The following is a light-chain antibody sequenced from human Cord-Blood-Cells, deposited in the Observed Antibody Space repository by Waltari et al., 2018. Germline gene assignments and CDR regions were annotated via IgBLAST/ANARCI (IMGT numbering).Light chain of an antibody. CDR3: SSYTSSSTV. J-gene: IGLJ3*02. CDR1: SSDVGGYNY. CDR2: DVS. Sequence: QSALTQPASVSGSPGQSITISCTGTSSDVGGYNYVSWYQQHPGKAPKSMIYDVSKRPSGVSNRFSGSKSGNTASLTISGLQAEDEADYYCSSYTSSSTVFGGGTKLTVL. V-gene: IGLV2-14*01.